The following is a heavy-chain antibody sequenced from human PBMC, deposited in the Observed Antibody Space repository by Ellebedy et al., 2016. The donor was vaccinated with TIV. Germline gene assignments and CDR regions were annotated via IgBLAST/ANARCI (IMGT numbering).Heavy chain of an antibody. J-gene: IGHJ5*02. Sequence: ASVKVSCKASGGTFSSYAISWVRQAPGQGLEWMGGIIPIFGTANYAQKFQGRVTITADESTSTAYMELSSLRSEDTAVYYCARDPMVRGVTKNRFDPWGQGTLVTVSS. D-gene: IGHD3-10*01. CDR3: ARDPMVRGVTKNRFDP. CDR1: GGTFSSYA. V-gene: IGHV1-69*13. CDR2: IIPIFGTA.